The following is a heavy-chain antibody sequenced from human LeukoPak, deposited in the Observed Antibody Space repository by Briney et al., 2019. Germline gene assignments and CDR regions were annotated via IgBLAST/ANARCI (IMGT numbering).Heavy chain of an antibody. CDR2: ISSSSSYI. V-gene: IGHV3-21*01. Sequence: GGSLRLSCPASGFSFSSYRMNWVRQAPGKGLEWVSSISSSSSYIYYADSVKGRFTISRDNAKNSLHLQMNSLRAEDTAVYYCARDRSGYGVFDYWGQGTLVTVAS. CDR1: GFSFSSYR. J-gene: IGHJ4*02. CDR3: ARDRSGYGVFDY. D-gene: IGHD5-12*01.